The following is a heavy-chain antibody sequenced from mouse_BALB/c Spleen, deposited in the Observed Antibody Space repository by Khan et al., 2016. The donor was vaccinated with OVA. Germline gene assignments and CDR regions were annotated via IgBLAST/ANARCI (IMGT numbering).Heavy chain of an antibody. J-gene: IGHJ2*01. CDR1: GYSFTGYF. CDR2: INPHIGET. CDR3: ARKNGSDFAY. Sequence: MQLEESGPELVKPGASVKISCKASGYSFTGYFMNWVMQGHGKSLEWIGRINPHIGETLYNQKFKGKATLTVDKSSRTVHMELRSLASEDSAVYFWARKNGSDFAYWGQGTTLT. D-gene: IGHD1-1*01. V-gene: IGHV1-20*02.